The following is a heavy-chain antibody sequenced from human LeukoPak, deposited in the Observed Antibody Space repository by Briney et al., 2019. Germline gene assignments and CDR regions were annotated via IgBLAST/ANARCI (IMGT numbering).Heavy chain of an antibody. J-gene: IGHJ3*02. CDR1: GYTFTSYG. V-gene: IGHV1-18*01. CDR3: ARTLSFGLHTVADAFDI. CDR2: ISAYNGNT. Sequence: ASVKVSCKASGYTFTSYGISWVRQAPGQGLEWMGWISAYNGNTNYAQKLQGRVTMTTDTSTSTAYMELSRLRSDDTAVYYCARTLSFGLHTVADAFDIWGQGTMVTVSS. D-gene: IGHD4-23*01.